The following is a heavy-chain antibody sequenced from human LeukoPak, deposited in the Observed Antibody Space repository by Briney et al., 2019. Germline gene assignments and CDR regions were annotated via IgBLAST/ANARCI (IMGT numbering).Heavy chain of an antibody. J-gene: IGHJ2*01. V-gene: IGHV3-30*04. D-gene: IGHD3-16*02. CDR2: VSDDGGDT. CDR1: GFSFSDYA. Sequence: PGGSLRLSCAASGFSFSDYAIHWVRQAPGKGLEWVAVVSDDGGDTYYADSVKGRFTISRDNFNNMVYLQMNGLRGEDTAVYYCAKDQTMGVIGWYFDLWGRGTQVVVSS. CDR3: AKDQTMGVIGWYFDL.